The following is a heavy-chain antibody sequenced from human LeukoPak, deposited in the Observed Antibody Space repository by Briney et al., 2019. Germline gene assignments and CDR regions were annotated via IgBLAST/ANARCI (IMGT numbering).Heavy chain of an antibody. D-gene: IGHD3-10*01. CDR3: ARHSGPGSYNWFDP. CDR2: ISGSGGST. CDR1: GFTFSSYA. V-gene: IGHV3-23*01. J-gene: IGHJ5*02. Sequence: GGSLRLSCAASGFTFSSYAMSWVRQAPGKGLEWVSAISGSGGSTYYADSVKGRFTISRDTSKNTLYLQMNSLRAEDTAVYYCARHSGPGSYNWFDPWGQGTLVTVSS.